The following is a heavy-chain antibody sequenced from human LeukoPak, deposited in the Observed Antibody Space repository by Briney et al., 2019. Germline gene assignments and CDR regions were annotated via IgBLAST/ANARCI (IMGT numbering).Heavy chain of an antibody. V-gene: IGHV3-66*01. Sequence: PGGSLRLSCAASGFTVSSNYMSWVRQAPGKGLEWVSVIYSGGSTYYADSVKGRFTISRDNSKNTLYLQMNSLRAEDTAVYYCARDYYDSSGYSDYWGQGTLVTVFS. CDR3: ARDYYDSSGYSDY. D-gene: IGHD3-22*01. CDR2: IYSGGST. CDR1: GFTVSSNY. J-gene: IGHJ4*02.